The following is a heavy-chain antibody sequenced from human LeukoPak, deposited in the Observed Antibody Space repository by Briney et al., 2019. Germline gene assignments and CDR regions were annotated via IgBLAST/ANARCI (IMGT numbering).Heavy chain of an antibody. J-gene: IGHJ4*02. Sequence: QXLEWXXWXSAYNGNTNYAQKLQGRVTMTTDTSTSTAYMELRSLRSDDTAVYYCASERAGRSSGWYYFDYWGQGTLVTVSS. D-gene: IGHD6-19*01. CDR3: ASERAGRSSGWYYFDY. V-gene: IGHV1-18*01. CDR2: XSAYNGNT.